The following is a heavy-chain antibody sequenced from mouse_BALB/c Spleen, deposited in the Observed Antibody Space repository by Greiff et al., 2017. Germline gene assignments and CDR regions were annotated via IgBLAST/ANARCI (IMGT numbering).Heavy chain of an antibody. D-gene: IGHD3-1*01. CDR2: ISSGGSYT. CDR3: ARVLAPRGYAMDY. J-gene: IGHJ4*01. V-gene: IGHV5-9-4*01. CDR1: GFTFSSYA. Sequence: EVKLVESGGGLVKPGGSLKLSCAASGFTFSSYAMSWVRQSPEKRLEWVAEISSGGSYTYYPDTVTGRFTISRDNAKNTLYLEMSSLRSEDTAMYYCARVLAPRGYAMDYWGQGTSVTVSS.